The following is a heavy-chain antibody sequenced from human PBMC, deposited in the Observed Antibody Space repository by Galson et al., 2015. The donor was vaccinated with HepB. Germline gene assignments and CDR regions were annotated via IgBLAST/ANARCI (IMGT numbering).Heavy chain of an antibody. V-gene: IGHV3-49*03. CDR2: IRSKAYGGTT. D-gene: IGHD2-2*01. CDR3: TRDQDIVVVPAAYSFDY. CDR1: GFTFGDYA. Sequence: SLRLSCAASGFTFGDYAMSWFRQAPGKGLEWVGFIRSKAYGGTTEYAASVKGRFTISRDDSKSIAYLQMNSLKTEDTAVYYCTRDQDIVVVPAAYSFDYWGQGTLVTVSS. J-gene: IGHJ4*02.